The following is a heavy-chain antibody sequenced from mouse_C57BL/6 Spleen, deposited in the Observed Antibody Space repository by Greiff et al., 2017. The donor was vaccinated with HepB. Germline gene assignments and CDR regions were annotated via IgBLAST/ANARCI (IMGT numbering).Heavy chain of an antibody. J-gene: IGHJ4*01. CDR3: TTERGNLPMDY. V-gene: IGHV14-4*01. Sequence: EVQLQESGAELVRPGASVKLSCTASGFNIKDDYMHWVKQRPEQGLEWIGWIDPENGDTEYASKFQGKATITADTSSNTAYLQLSSLTSEDTAVYYCTTERGNLPMDYWGQGTSVTVSS. CDR1: GFNIKDDY. D-gene: IGHD2-1*01. CDR2: IDPENGDT.